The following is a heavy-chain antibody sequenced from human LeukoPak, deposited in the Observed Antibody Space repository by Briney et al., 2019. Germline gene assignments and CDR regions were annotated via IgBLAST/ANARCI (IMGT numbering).Heavy chain of an antibody. Sequence: ASVKVSCKASGYTFTAYNIHWVQQAPGQGLEWMGWINSHSGGTKYAQKFQGRVTMTRDTSIGTAYMELRSLRSDDTAVYYCARDRYYGSGSYYNFDYWGQGTLVTVSS. J-gene: IGHJ4*02. CDR3: ARDRYYGSGSYYNFDY. CDR2: INSHSGGT. V-gene: IGHV1-2*02. D-gene: IGHD3-10*01. CDR1: GYTFTAYN.